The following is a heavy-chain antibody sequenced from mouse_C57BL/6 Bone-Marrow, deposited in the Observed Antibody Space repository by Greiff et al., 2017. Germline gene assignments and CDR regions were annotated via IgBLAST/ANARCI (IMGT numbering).Heavy chain of an antibody. CDR1: GFTFSSYG. J-gene: IGHJ3*01. D-gene: IGHD1-1*01. Sequence: EVKLVESGGDLVKPGGSLKLSCAASGFTFSSYGMSWVRQTPDKRLEWVATISSGGSYTYYPDSVKGRFTISRDNAKNTLYLQMSSLKSEDTAMYDCAITVGFAYWGQGTLVTVSA. CDR2: ISSGGSYT. V-gene: IGHV5-6*02. CDR3: AITVGFAY.